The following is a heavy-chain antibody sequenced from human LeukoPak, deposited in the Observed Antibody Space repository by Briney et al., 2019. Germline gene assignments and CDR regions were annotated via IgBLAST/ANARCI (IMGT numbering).Heavy chain of an antibody. D-gene: IGHD3-10*01. Sequence: SETLSLTCTVSGGSISSYYWSWIRQPAGKGLEWIGRIYTSGSTNYNPSLKSRVTMSVDTSKNQFSLKLSSVTAADTAVYYCARVASLWLNGAFDIWGQGTTVTVSS. CDR2: IYTSGST. V-gene: IGHV4-4*07. CDR1: GGSISSYY. J-gene: IGHJ3*02. CDR3: ARVASLWLNGAFDI.